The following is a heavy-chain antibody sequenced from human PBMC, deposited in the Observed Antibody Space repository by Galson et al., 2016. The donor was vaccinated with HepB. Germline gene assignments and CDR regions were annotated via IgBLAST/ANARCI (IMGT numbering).Heavy chain of an antibody. CDR3: ARAWIHLYDLDY. D-gene: IGHD5-18*01. Sequence: SLRLSCAASGFTFSHYGMHWVRQAPGKGLEWVAVISYDGSNKYSTESVKGRFTISRDNSKNTPFLQMNSLRAEDTAVYYCARAWIHLYDLDYWGQGALVTVSS. CDR1: GFTFSHYG. V-gene: IGHV3-30*03. CDR2: ISYDGSNK. J-gene: IGHJ4*02.